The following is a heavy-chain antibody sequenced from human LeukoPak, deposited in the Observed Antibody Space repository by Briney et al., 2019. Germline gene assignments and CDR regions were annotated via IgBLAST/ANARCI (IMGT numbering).Heavy chain of an antibody. Sequence: ASVKVSCKASGYTFTSYYMHWVRQAPGQGLEWMGWINPNSGGTNYAQKFQGRVTMTRDTSISTAYMELSRLRSDDTAVYYCARDYGDYYYYYMDVWGKGTTVTISS. J-gene: IGHJ6*03. CDR1: GYTFTSYY. CDR2: INPNSGGT. CDR3: ARDYGDYYYYYMDV. D-gene: IGHD4-17*01. V-gene: IGHV1-2*02.